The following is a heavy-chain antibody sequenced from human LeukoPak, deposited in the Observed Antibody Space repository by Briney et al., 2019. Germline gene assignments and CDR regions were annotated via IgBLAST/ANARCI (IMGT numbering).Heavy chain of an antibody. Sequence: GGSLRLSCAASGFTFSSYAMSWVRQAPGKGLEWVSAISGSGGSTYYADSVKGRFTISRDNSKNTLYLQMNSLRAEDTAVYYCAKDLDLRFLEWLGAFDIWGQGTMVTVSS. J-gene: IGHJ3*02. V-gene: IGHV3-23*01. CDR1: GFTFSSYA. CDR3: AKDLDLRFLEWLGAFDI. D-gene: IGHD3-3*01. CDR2: ISGSGGST.